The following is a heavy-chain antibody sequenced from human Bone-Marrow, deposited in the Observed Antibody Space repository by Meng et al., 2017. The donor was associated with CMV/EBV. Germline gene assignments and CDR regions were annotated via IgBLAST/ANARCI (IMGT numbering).Heavy chain of an antibody. CDR3: ARVGRRGVPIDYFDD. V-gene: IGHV1-2*02. CDR1: GYTFTSYG. Sequence: ASVKVSCKASGYTFTSYGISWVRQAPGQGLEWMGWINPNSGGTNYAQKFQGRVTMTRDTSISTAYMELSRLRSDDTAVYYCARVGRRGVPIDYFDDWGQGTLVTVSS. CDR2: INPNSGGT. J-gene: IGHJ4*02. D-gene: IGHD3-10*01.